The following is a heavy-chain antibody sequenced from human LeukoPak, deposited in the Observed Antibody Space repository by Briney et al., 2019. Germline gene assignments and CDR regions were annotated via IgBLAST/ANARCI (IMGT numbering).Heavy chain of an antibody. J-gene: IGHJ4*02. Sequence: PGGSLRLSCAASGFTFSSYSMNWVHQAPGKGLEWVSYISSSSSTIYYADSVKGRFTISRDNAKNSLYLQMNSLRAEDTAVYYCARDYGGSEGVIFDYWGQGTLVTVPS. CDR3: ARDYGGSEGVIFDY. CDR1: GFTFSSYS. CDR2: ISSSSSTI. V-gene: IGHV3-48*01. D-gene: IGHD4-23*01.